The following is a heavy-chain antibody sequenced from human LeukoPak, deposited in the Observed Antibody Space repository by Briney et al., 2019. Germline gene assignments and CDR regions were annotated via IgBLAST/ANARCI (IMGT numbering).Heavy chain of an antibody. CDR2: IYPGDSDT. Sequence: GESLKISCKGSGSSFASYWIGWVRQMPGKGLEWMGIIYPGDSDTRYSPSFQGQVTISADKSINTAYLHWSSLKASDTAMYYCARRYSGYEYFEYWGQGTLVTVSS. CDR1: GSSFASYW. J-gene: IGHJ4*02. CDR3: ARRYSGYEYFEY. V-gene: IGHV5-51*01. D-gene: IGHD5-12*01.